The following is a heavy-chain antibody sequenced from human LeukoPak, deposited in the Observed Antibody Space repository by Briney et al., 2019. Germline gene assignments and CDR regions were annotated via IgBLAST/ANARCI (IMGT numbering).Heavy chain of an antibody. J-gene: IGHJ2*01. D-gene: IGHD3-10*01. CDR2: IYYSGST. Sequence: SETLSLTCPVSGGSISGYYWSWIRQPPGKGLEWIGYIYYSGSTNYNPSLKRRVTISVDTSKNQFPLKLSSVTAADTAVYYCARYGPSWYFDLWGRGTLVTVSS. CDR1: GGSISGYY. CDR3: ARYGPSWYFDL. V-gene: IGHV4-59*01.